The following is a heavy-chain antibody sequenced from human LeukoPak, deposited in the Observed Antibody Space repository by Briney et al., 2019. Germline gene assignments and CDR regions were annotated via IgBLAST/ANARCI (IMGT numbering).Heavy chain of an antibody. CDR1: GGSISSSSYY. J-gene: IGHJ4*02. CDR2: IYYSGST. CDR3: ASHYYTGYSSSLGY. Sequence: SETLSLTCTVSGGSISSSSYYWGWIRQPPGKGLEWIASIYYSGSTYYNPSLKSRVTISVDTSKNQFSLKLSSVTAADTAVYYCASHYYTGYSSSLGYWGQRTLVTVSS. D-gene: IGHD6-13*01. V-gene: IGHV4-39*07.